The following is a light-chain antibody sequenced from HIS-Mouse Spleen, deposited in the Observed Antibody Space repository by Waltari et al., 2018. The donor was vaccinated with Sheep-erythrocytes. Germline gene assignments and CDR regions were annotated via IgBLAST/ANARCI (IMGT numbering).Light chain of an antibody. CDR3: CSYAGSYNHV. Sequence: SSELTQDPAVSVALGQTVRITCQGDSPRSYYASWYQQKPGQAPVLVIYGKNNRPSGIPDRFSGSSSGNTASLTITGAQAEDEADYYCCSYAGSYNHVFATGTKVTVL. J-gene: IGLJ1*01. V-gene: IGLV3-19*01. CDR1: SPRSYY. CDR2: GKN.